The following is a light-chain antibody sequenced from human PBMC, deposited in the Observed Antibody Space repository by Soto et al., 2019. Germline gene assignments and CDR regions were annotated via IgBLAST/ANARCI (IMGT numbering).Light chain of an antibody. CDR1: TSNIGSNY. CDR2: RSD. J-gene: IGLJ3*02. V-gene: IGLV1-47*01. CDR3: AAWDDSLSGWV. Sequence: QSVLTQPPSASGTPGQRVSISCSGRTSNIGSNYVYWYQQGPGTAPKLLIYRSDQRPSGVPDRCSGSKSGTSASLAISGLRSEDEADYYCAAWDDSLSGWVFGGGTKLTVL.